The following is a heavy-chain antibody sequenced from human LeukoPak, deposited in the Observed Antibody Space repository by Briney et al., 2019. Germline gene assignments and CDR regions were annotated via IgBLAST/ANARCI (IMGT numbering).Heavy chain of an antibody. Sequence: GGSLRLSCAASGVTLSSYWMHWVRQAPGKGLVWVSRINSDGTSTTYADPVKGRFTISRDTAKNSLYLQMNSLRAEDTAVYYCARDLGSYGVYWGQGTLVTVSS. CDR2: INSDGTST. CDR3: ARDLGSYGVY. V-gene: IGHV3-74*01. J-gene: IGHJ4*02. D-gene: IGHD5-18*01. CDR1: GVTLSSYW.